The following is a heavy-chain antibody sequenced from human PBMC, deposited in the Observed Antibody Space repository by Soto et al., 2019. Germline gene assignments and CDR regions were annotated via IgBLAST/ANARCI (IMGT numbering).Heavy chain of an antibody. CDR1: GGSFSGYY. CDR3: ARDPTLASDI. J-gene: IGHJ3*02. CDR2: INHSGST. Sequence: QVQLQQWGAGLLKPSETLSLTCAVYGGSFSGYYWSWIRQPPGKGLEWIGEINHSGSTNYNPSLKSRVTISVDTSKTQFSLKLSSVTAADTAVYYCARDPTLASDIWGQGTMVTVSS. V-gene: IGHV4-34*01.